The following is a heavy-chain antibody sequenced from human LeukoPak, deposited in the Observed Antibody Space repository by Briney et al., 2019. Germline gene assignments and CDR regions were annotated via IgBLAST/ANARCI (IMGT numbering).Heavy chain of an antibody. CDR2: MNPNSGNT. J-gene: IGHJ4*02. V-gene: IGHV1-8*03. CDR1: GYTFTSYD. Sequence: ASVKVSCKASGYTFTSYDINWVRQATGQGLEWMGWMNPNSGNTGYAQKFQGRVTITMNTSISTAYMELSSLRSEDTAVYYCARGGTTAVTADYWGQGTLVTVSS. D-gene: IGHD4-23*01. CDR3: ARGGTTAVTADY.